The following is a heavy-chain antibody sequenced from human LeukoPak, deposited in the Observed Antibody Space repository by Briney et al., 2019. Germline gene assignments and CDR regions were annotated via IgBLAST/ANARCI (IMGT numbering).Heavy chain of an antibody. J-gene: IGHJ3*01. Sequence: PGRSLRLSCAASGFTFDDYAMHWVRQAPGKGLEWVSGISWNSGSIGYADSVKGRFTISRDNAKNSLYLQMNSLRAEDTALYYGAKAVGELSPGDWGQGTMVTVSS. D-gene: IGHD3-10*01. CDR1: GFTFDDYA. V-gene: IGHV3-9*01. CDR3: AKAVGELSPGD. CDR2: ISWNSGSI.